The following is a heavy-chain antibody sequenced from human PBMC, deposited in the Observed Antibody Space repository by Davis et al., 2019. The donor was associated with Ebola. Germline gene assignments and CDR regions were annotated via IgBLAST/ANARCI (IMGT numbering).Heavy chain of an antibody. CDR3: ARPLATGGRAYDGFDI. J-gene: IGHJ3*02. V-gene: IGHV4-4*02. CDR2: IYASGST. CDR1: GGSISSTNR. Sequence: SETLSLTCAVSGGSISSTNRRSRVRLPPRRGLEWTGEIYASGSTDYDPSLKSRVTISVDKSKNQFSLKLSSVPAADTAVYYCARPLATGGRAYDGFDIWGQGTMVTVSS. D-gene: IGHD6-13*01.